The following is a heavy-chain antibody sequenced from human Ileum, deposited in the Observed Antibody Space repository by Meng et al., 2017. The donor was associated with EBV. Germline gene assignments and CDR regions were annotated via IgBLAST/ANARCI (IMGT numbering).Heavy chain of an antibody. CDR3: ARGHQTYHDY. V-gene: IGHV1-3*01. J-gene: IGHJ4*02. D-gene: IGHD2-2*01. Sequence: DLLVQSGTDVKKTGASVKVSCKASGYSFTSYAIHGVRQAPGQRLEWMGWVHAGNGDTKYSQNFQDRLTIARDTSANTAYMDLSSLRSEDTAVYYCARGHQTYHDYWGQGTLVTVSS. CDR2: VHAGNGDT. CDR1: GYSFTSYA.